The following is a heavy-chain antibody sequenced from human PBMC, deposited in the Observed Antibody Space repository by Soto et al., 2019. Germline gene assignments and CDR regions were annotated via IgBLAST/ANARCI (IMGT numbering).Heavy chain of an antibody. V-gene: IGHV4-34*01. CDR3: ARGRTQLWYTNWFDT. CDR1: GGSFSGYY. CDR2: INHSGST. Sequence: QVQLQQWGAGLLKPSETLSLTCAVYGGSFSGYYWSWIRQPPGKGLEWIGEINHSGSTNYNPSLKSRITIXXDXSXXQLSLKLSPVTAADTAVYYCARGRTQLWYTNWFDTWGQGTLVTVSS. D-gene: IGHD5-18*01. J-gene: IGHJ5*02.